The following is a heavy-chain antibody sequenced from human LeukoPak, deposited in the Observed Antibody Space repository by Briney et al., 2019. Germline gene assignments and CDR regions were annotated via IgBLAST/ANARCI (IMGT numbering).Heavy chain of an antibody. CDR2: IYYCGSA. D-gene: IGHD6-13*01. J-gene: IGHJ5*02. V-gene: IGHV4-61*05. CDR3: ARAYSSSWYFNWFDP. CDR1: GGSISSSSSY. Sequence: SETLSLTCTVSGGSISSSSSYWGWIRQPPGKGLEWIGYIYYCGSANYNPSLESRVTISVDTSKNQLSLKLSSVTAADTAVYYCARAYSSSWYFNWFDPWGQGTLVTVSS.